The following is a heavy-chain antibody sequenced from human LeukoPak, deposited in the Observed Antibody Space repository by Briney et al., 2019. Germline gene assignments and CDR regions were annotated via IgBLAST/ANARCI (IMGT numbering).Heavy chain of an antibody. Sequence: TGGSLRLSCTASEFTFSSYAMTWVRQAPGKGLEWVSYISSSGSTIYYADSVKGRFTISRDNAKNSLYLQMNSLRAEDTAVYYCAREGLAAAGTQHYYYYYYMDVWGKGTTVTVSS. J-gene: IGHJ6*03. CDR3: AREGLAAAGTQHYYYYYYMDV. D-gene: IGHD6-13*01. V-gene: IGHV3-48*04. CDR2: ISSSGSTI. CDR1: EFTFSSYA.